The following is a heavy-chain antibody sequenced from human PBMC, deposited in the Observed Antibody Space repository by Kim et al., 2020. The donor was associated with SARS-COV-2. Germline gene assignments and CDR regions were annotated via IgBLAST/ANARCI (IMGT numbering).Heavy chain of an antibody. CDR2: ISYDGSNK. D-gene: IGHD6-13*01. CDR1: GFTFSSYG. Sequence: GGSLRLSCAASGFTFSSYGMHWVRQAPGKGLEWVAVISYDGSNKYYADSVKGRFTISRDNSKNTLYQQMNSLRAEDTAVYYCARIQYDSSSWYYYYYYGMDVWGQGTTVTVSS. CDR3: ARIQYDSSSWYYYYYYGMDV. V-gene: IGHV3-33*05. J-gene: IGHJ6*02.